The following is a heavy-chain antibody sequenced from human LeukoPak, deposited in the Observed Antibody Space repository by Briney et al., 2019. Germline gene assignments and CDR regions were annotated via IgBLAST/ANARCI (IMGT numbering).Heavy chain of an antibody. V-gene: IGHV4-34*01. D-gene: IGHD6-13*01. Sequence: SETLSLTCAVYGGSFSGYYWSWIRQPPGKGLEWIGEINHSGGTNYNPSLKSRVTISVDTSKNQFSLKLSSVTAADTAVYYCARVGARAAGFDYWGQGTLVTVSS. CDR2: INHSGGT. J-gene: IGHJ4*02. CDR3: ARVGARAAGFDY. CDR1: GGSFSGYY.